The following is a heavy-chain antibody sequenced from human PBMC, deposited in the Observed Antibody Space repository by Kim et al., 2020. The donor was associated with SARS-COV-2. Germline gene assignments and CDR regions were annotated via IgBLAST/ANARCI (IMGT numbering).Heavy chain of an antibody. CDR2: IKSKTDGGTT. CDR1: GFTFSNAW. V-gene: IGHV3-15*01. J-gene: IGHJ4*02. Sequence: GGSLRLSCAASGFTFSNAWMSWVRQAPGKGLEWVGRIKSKTDGGTTDYAAPVKGRFTISRDDSKNTLYLQMNSLKTEDTAVYYCTTSIVVVPAAMRDYWGQGTLGTVSS. D-gene: IGHD2-2*01. CDR3: TTSIVVVPAAMRDY.